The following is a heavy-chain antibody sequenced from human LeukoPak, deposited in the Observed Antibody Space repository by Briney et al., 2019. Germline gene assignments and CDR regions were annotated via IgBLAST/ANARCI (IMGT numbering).Heavy chain of an antibody. CDR1: GGTFSSYA. CDR2: ITPIFGTA. D-gene: IGHD3-3*01. Sequence: EASVKVSCKASGGTFSSYAISWVRQAPGQGLEWMGGITPIFGTANYAQKFQGRVTITADESTSTAYMELSSLRSEDTAVYYCARGQRYDFWSGYYEWFDPWGQGTLVTVSS. CDR3: ARGQRYDFWSGYYEWFDP. J-gene: IGHJ5*02. V-gene: IGHV1-69*13.